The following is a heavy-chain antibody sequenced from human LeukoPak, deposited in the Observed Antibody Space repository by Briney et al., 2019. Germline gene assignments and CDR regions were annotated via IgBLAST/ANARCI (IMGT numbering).Heavy chain of an antibody. V-gene: IGHV3-23*03. J-gene: IGHJ5*02. CDR1: GFTFSSSA. Sequence: PGGSLRLSCAASGFTFSSSAMSWVRQAPGKRLEWVSFIYSDNTHYSDSVKGRFTISRDNSKNTLYLQMNSLRAEDTAVYYCAKVPLRIAAAGTNWFDPWGQGTLVTVSS. CDR3: AKVPLRIAAAGTNWFDP. D-gene: IGHD6-13*01. CDR2: IYSDNT.